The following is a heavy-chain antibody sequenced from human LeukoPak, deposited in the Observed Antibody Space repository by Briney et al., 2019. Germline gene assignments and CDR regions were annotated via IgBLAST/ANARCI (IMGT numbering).Heavy chain of an antibody. CDR3: AKHVIVVVTKGSFDY. CDR1: GFTFSSYA. V-gene: IGHV3-23*01. D-gene: IGHD3-22*01. J-gene: IGHJ4*02. Sequence: GGSLRLSCAASGFTFSSYAMSWVRQAPGKGLEWVSAISGSGGSTYYADSVKGRFTISRDNSKNTLYLQMNSLRAEDTAVYYCAKHVIVVVTKGSFDYWGQGTLVTVSS. CDR2: ISGSGGST.